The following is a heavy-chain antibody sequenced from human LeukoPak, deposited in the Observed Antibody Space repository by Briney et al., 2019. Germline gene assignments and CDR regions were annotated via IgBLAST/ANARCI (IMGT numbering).Heavy chain of an antibody. CDR2: INPNSGGT. CDR3: ARGYSSSWYRGNWFDP. V-gene: IGHV1-2*02. D-gene: IGHD6-13*01. Sequence: ASVKVSCKASGYTFTGYYMHWVRQAPGQGLEWMGWINPNSGGTNYAQKFQGRVTMTRDTSISTAYMELSRLRSDDTAVYYCARGYSSSWYRGNWFDPWGQGTLVTVSS. J-gene: IGHJ5*02. CDR1: GYTFTGYY.